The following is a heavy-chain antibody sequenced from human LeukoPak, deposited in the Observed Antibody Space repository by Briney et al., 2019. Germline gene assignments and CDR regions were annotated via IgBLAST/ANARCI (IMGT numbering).Heavy chain of an antibody. Sequence: PSETLSLTCAVYGGSFSGYYWSWIRQPPGKGLEWIGEINHSGSTNYNPSLKSRVTISVDTSKNQFSLKLSSVTAADTAVYYCARTHYYYGSGGYYITTYYFDYWGQGTLVTVSS. V-gene: IGHV4-34*01. D-gene: IGHD3-22*01. CDR2: INHSGST. CDR1: GGSFSGYY. J-gene: IGHJ4*02. CDR3: ARTHYYYGSGGYYITTYYFDY.